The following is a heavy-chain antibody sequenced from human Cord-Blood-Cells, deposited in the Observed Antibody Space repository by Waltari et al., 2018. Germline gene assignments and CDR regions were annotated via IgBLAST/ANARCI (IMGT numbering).Heavy chain of an antibody. CDR3: ARSFCSSTSCLNWFDP. Sequence: QVQLQESGPGLVKPSETLSLTCTASGYSISSGYYWGWIRQPPGKGLEWIGSIYHSGSTYYNPSLKSRVTISVDTSKNQFSLKLSSVTAADTAVYYCARSFCSSTSCLNWFDPWGQGTLVTVSS. J-gene: IGHJ5*02. CDR1: GYSISSGYY. V-gene: IGHV4-38-2*02. D-gene: IGHD2-2*01. CDR2: IYHSGST.